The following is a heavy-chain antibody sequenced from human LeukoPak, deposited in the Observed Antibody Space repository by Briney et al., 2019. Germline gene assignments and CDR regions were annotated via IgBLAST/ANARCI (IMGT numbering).Heavy chain of an antibody. Sequence: GGSLRLSCAASGFLPSDYMIHWVRQPPGKGLEWVGSISFSGAFIYYGDSVKGRFTIARDSASGSVTLQMNSLRVDDTARYFCAIDPGGGFCAGTGCAYFDNWGQGTHVIV. J-gene: IGHJ1*01. CDR1: GFLPSDYM. V-gene: IGHV3-21*06. D-gene: IGHD1-14*01. CDR2: ISFSGAFI. CDR3: AIDPGGGFCAGTGCAYFDN.